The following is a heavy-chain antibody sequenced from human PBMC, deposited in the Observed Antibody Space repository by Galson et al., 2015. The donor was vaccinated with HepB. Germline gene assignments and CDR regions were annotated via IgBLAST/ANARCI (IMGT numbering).Heavy chain of an antibody. D-gene: IGHD6-19*01. J-gene: IGHJ4*02. V-gene: IGHV4-59*08. CDR2: IYYSGST. CDR3: ARGSGWPDY. Sequence: DTLSLTCTVSGGSISSYYWSWIRQPPGKGLEWIGYIYYSGSTNYNPSLKSRVTISVDTSKNQFSLKLSSVTAADTAVYYCARGSGWPDYWGQGTLVTVSS. CDR1: GGSISSYY.